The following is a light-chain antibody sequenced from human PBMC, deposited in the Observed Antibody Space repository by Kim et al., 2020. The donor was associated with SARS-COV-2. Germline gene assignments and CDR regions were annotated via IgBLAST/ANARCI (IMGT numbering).Light chain of an antibody. CDR3: AAWDDSLNGYV. CDR2: RNS. Sequence: GQRVTIFCSGSSSNIGTNSVNWSQHLPGTAPKLLIYRNSQRPSGVPDRFSGSKSDSSASLAISGLQSEDEADYYCAAWDDSLNGYVFATGTKVTVL. CDR1: SSNIGTNS. J-gene: IGLJ1*01. V-gene: IGLV1-44*01.